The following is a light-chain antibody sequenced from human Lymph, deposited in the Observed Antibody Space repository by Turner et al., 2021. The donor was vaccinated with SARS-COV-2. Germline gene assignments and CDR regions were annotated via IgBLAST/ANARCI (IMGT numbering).Light chain of an antibody. J-gene: IGKJ4*02. CDR3: QQWTSYSPT. CDR1: SSVSY. V-gene: IGKV3-11*01. CDR2: ATS. Sequence: IVLSQFPAILSASPGEKATMTCRASSSVSYMYWYQQKTGSSPKPWIYATSNLASGVPPRFSGSGSGTSYSLTISRVEAEDAATYFCQQWTSYSPTFGGGSKLEIK.